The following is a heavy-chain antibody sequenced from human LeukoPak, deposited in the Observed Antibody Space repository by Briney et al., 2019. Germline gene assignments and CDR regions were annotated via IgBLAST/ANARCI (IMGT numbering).Heavy chain of an antibody. D-gene: IGHD1-26*01. V-gene: IGHV1-18*01. CDR1: GYTFTNFG. CDR2: ISAYNGNT. J-gene: IGHJ4*02. Sequence: ASVKVSCKASGYTFTNFGVNWVRQAPGQGLEWMAWISAYNGNTKYSQKIQGRVTLTTDTSTSTVYMELRSLTSDDTAVYYCVRDNPLSGSYYVGNYWGQGTLVTVSS. CDR3: VRDNPLSGSYYVGNY.